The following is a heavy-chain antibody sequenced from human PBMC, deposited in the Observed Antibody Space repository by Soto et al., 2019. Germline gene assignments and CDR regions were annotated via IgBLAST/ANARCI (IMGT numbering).Heavy chain of an antibody. CDR2: INPNSGGT. V-gene: IGHV1-2*02. J-gene: IGHJ6*02. CDR3: ERGARGYSGYDFNYYYGMDV. CDR1: GYTFTGYY. D-gene: IGHD5-12*01. Sequence: GASVKVSCKASGYTFTGYYMHWVRQAPGQGLEWMGWINPNSGGTNYAQKFQGRVTMTRDTSISTAYMELSRLRSDNTAVYYCERGARGYSGYDFNYYYGMDVWGQGTTVTVSS.